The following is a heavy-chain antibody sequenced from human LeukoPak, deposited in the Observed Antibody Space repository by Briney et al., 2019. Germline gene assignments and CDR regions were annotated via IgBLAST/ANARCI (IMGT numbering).Heavy chain of an antibody. Sequence: ASVKVSCKASGYTFTSYGISWVRQAPGQGLEWMGWISAYNGNTNYAQKLQGRVTMTTDTSTSTAYMELSSLRSEDTAVYYCARVNGGYNWNGGDYWGQGTLVTVSS. CDR3: ARVNGGYNWNGGDY. CDR2: ISAYNGNT. CDR1: GYTFTSYG. D-gene: IGHD1-1*01. V-gene: IGHV1-18*01. J-gene: IGHJ4*02.